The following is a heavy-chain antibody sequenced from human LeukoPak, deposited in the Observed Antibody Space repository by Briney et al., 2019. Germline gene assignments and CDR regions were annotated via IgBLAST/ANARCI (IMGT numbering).Heavy chain of an antibody. V-gene: IGHV4-59*08. Sequence: SETLSLTCTVSGGSISSYYWSWIRRPPGKGLEWIGYIYYSGSTNYNPSLKSRVTISVDTSKNQFSLKLSSVTAGDTAVYYCARHVSSYYGSGSYLDYWGQGTLVTVSS. J-gene: IGHJ4*02. CDR1: GGSISSYY. CDR3: ARHVSSYYGSGSYLDY. D-gene: IGHD3-10*01. CDR2: IYYSGST.